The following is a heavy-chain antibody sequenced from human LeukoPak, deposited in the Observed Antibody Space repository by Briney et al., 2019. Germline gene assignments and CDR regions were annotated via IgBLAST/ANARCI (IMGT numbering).Heavy chain of an antibody. V-gene: IGHV4-59*01. CDR3: ARVRNYYDTSGYYALDS. CDR1: GGSISSYY. CDR2: IYYSGGT. J-gene: IGHJ4*02. Sequence: PSETLSLTCTVSGGSISSYYWTWIRQPPGKGLEWTGYIYYSGGTNYNPSLKSRVTISVDTSKNQFSLRLSSVTAADTAVYYCARVRNYYDTSGYYALDSWGQGTLVTVSS. D-gene: IGHD3-22*01.